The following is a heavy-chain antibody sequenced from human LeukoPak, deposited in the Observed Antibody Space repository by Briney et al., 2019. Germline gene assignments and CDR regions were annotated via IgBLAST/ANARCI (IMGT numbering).Heavy chain of an antibody. CDR2: IYYSGST. D-gene: IGHD3-22*01. CDR1: GGSISSYY. V-gene: IGHV4-59*01. CDR3: ARRLISDSNAWLFGY. J-gene: IGHJ4*02. Sequence: PSETLSLTCTVSGGSISSYYWSWIRQPPGKGLEWIGYIYYSGSTNYNPSLKSRVTISVDTSKNQFSLKLSSVTAADTAVYYCARRLISDSNAWLFGYWGRGTLVTVSS.